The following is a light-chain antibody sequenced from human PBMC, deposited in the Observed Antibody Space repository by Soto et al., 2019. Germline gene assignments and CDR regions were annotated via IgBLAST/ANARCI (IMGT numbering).Light chain of an antibody. J-gene: IGLJ2*01. CDR3: AAWDDSLNGVV. CDR2: SNT. CDR1: SSNIGSHT. Sequence: QAVVTQPPSASGTPGQTIATSCSGGSSNIGSHTVNWYQQLPGTAPRLLIYSNTQRPSGVPDRFSGSKSGTSASLAITGLQSEYEGDYYCAAWDDSLNGVVFGGGTKVTVL. V-gene: IGLV1-44*01.